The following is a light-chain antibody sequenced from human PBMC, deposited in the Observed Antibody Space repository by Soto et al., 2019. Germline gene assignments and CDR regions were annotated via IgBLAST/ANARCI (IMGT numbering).Light chain of an antibody. Sequence: QSVLTQPPSVSGAPGQRVTISCTGSSSNIGAGYDVHWYQQLPGTAPKLLIYGNSNRPSGVPNRFSGSKSGISASLAITGLQAEDEADYYCQSYDSSLSAFYVFGTGTKLTVL. CDR1: SSNIGAGYD. CDR3: QSYDSSLSAFYV. J-gene: IGLJ1*01. CDR2: GNS. V-gene: IGLV1-40*01.